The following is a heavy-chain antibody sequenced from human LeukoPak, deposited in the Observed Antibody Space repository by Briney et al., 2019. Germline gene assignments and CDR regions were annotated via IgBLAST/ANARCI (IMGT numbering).Heavy chain of an antibody. CDR2: INPNSGGT. CDR1: GYTFTGYY. D-gene: IGHD3-22*01. V-gene: IGHV1-2*02. J-gene: IGHJ4*02. CDR3: ARDGYYYDSSGYSRLVVDY. Sequence: ASVKVSCKASGYTFTGYYMHWVRQAPGQGLEWMGWINPNSGGTNYAQKFQGRVTMTRDTSISTAYMELSRPRSDDTAVYYCARDGYYYDSSGYSRLVVDYWGQGTLVTVSS.